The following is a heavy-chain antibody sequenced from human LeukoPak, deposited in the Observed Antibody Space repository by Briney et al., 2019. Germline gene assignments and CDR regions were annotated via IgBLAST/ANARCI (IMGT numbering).Heavy chain of an antibody. CDR2: VNPRSVNA. D-gene: IGHD2-8*01. CDR3: ARGVPLGYCTYGVCYPPYYFDY. J-gene: IGHJ4*02. Sequence: ASVKVSCKASGYTFINYNINWVRQATGQGLEWMGWVNPRSVNAGYLQKFQGRLTITRDTSIDTAYMDLSSLSSDDTAVYYCARGVPLGYCTYGVCYPPYYFDYWGQGTLVTASS. V-gene: IGHV1-8*03. CDR1: GYTFINYN.